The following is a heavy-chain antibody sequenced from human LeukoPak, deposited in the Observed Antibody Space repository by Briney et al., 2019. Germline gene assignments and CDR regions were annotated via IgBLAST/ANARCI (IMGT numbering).Heavy chain of an antibody. V-gene: IGHV3-21*01. CDR2: ISSSSSFI. D-gene: IGHD4-17*01. CDR1: GFTFSSHG. J-gene: IGHJ4*02. CDR3: ARGPSSDYQRAGTFDY. Sequence: GGSLRLSCAASGFTFSSHGMSWVRQAPERGLEWVSSISSSSSFIYYADSVKGRFTISRDNAKNSLYLQMNSLRAEDTAVYYCARGPSSDYQRAGTFDYWGQGTLVTVSS.